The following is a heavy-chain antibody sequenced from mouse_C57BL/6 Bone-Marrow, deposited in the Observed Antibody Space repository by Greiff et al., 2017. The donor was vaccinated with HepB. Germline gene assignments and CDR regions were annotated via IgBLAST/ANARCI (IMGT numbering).Heavy chain of an antibody. Sequence: EVQLQQSGPELVKPGASVKIPCKASGYTFTDYNMDWVKQSHGKSLEWIGDINPNNGGTIYNQKFKGKATLTVDKSSSTAYMELRSLTSEDTAVYYCARFITTVVATYYYAMDCWGQGTSVTVSS. CDR3: ARFITTVVATYYYAMDC. V-gene: IGHV1-18*01. CDR2: INPNNGGT. D-gene: IGHD1-1*01. CDR1: GYTFTDYN. J-gene: IGHJ4*01.